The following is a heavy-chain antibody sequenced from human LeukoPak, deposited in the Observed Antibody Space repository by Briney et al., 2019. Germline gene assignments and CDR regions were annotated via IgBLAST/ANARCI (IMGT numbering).Heavy chain of an antibody. Sequence: SETLSLTCTVSGGSISSGDYYWSWIRQPPGKGLEWIGYIYYSGSTYYNPSLKSRVTISVDTSKNQFSLKLSSVTAADTAVCYCARDLDYYGMDVWGQGTTVTVSS. CDR3: ARDLDYYGMDV. CDR1: GGSISSGDYY. CDR2: IYYSGST. V-gene: IGHV4-30-4*01. J-gene: IGHJ6*02.